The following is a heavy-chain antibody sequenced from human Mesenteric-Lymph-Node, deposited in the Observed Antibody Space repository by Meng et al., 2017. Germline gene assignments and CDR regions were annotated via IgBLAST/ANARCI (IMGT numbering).Heavy chain of an antibody. CDR2: IYYSGST. CDR3: ARGQRSYSGSYPEWFDP. Sequence: QVQLQESGPGLVEPSQTLSLTCTVSGGSISSGDYYWSWIRQPPGKGLEWIGCIYYSGSTYYNSSLKGRVTISVDTSKNQFSLNLSSVTAADTAVYYCARGQRSYSGSYPEWFDPWGQGTLVTVSS. V-gene: IGHV4-30-4*01. J-gene: IGHJ5*02. D-gene: IGHD1-26*01. CDR1: GGSISSGDYY.